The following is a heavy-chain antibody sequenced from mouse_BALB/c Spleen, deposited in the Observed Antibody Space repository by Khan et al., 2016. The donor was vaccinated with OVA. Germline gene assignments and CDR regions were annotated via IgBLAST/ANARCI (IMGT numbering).Heavy chain of an antibody. CDR2: IDYSGNT. D-gene: IGHD2-4*01. J-gene: IGHJ3*01. CDR1: GYSITSEYA. CDR3: ARKDYYDYDPFPY. V-gene: IGHV3-2*02. Sequence: EVKVEESGPGLVKPSLSLSLTCTVTGYSITSEYAWNWIRQFPGNKLEWMGYIDYSGNTRFNPSLKSRTSITRDTFKNQFFLQLNSVTAEDTATYYCARKDYYDYDPFPYWGQGTLVTVSA.